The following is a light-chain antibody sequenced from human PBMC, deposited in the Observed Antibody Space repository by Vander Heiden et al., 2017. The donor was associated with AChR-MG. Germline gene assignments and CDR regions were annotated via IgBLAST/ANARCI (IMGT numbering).Light chain of an antibody. CDR1: QRAGAD. J-gene: IGKJ4*01. CDR2: GTS. Sequence: ELVMTQSPATLSASPGEGATPSCRASQRAGADVAWLQQTSGQAPRLLIYGTSTRVTGIPDRFRGDGYGTEFTLSISSLQSADFAVYYCQQYNHWPIAFGGGTKLEIK. V-gene: IGKV3-15*01. CDR3: QQYNHWPIA.